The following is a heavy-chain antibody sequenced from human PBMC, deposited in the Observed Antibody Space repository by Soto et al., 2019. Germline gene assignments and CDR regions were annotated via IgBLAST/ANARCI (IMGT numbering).Heavy chain of an antibody. J-gene: IGHJ4*02. CDR2: IHDTGRT. Sequence: SETLSLTCTVSGDSLSTYYWSWIRQPAGERLEWIGRIHDTGRTNYNPSLKSRVTMSVDTSKNQFSLRVNSVTVADTAVYYCARESVSGTYRFDSWGQGTMVTVYS. D-gene: IGHD3-16*02. CDR1: GDSLSTYY. CDR3: ARESVSGTYRFDS. V-gene: IGHV4-4*07.